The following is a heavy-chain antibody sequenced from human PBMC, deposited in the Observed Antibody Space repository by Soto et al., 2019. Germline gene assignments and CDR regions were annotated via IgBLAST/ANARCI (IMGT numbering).Heavy chain of an antibody. V-gene: IGHV5-51*01. Sequence: GESLKISCKGSGYSFTSYWIGWVRQMPGKGLEWMGIIYPGDSDTRYSPSFQGQVTISADKSISTAYLQWSSLKASDTAMYYCARLNNMVRGVIPYYYYGMDVWGQGTTVTVSS. CDR3: ARLNNMVRGVIPYYYYGMDV. CDR1: GYSFTSYW. J-gene: IGHJ6*02. D-gene: IGHD3-10*01. CDR2: IYPGDSDT.